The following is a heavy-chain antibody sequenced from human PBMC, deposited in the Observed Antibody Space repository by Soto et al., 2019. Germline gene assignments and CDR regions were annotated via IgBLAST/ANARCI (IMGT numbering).Heavy chain of an antibody. Sequence: QVQLVESGGGVIKPGTSQRLSSAASGFTFSNYGMHWVRKAPGKGLERVTVIWHDGSDKYYVDSVKGRFTISRDNSKNTLDLQMNSLRAEDTAVYYCVREAIVASTVPHNWVDSWGQGTLVTVSS. CDR3: VREAIVASTVPHNWVDS. CDR1: GFTFSNYG. J-gene: IGHJ5*01. CDR2: IWHDGSDK. D-gene: IGHD5-12*01. V-gene: IGHV3-33*01.